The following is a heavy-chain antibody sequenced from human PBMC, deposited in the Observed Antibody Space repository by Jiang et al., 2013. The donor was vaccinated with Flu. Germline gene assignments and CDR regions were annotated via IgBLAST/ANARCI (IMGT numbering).Heavy chain of an antibody. CDR2: YNHSGST. D-gene: IGHD6-13*01. CDR1: GGSFSGYY. Sequence: LLKPSETLSLTCAVYGGSFSGYYWSWIRQPPGKGRGVDWGKYNHSGSTNYNPSLKSRVTISVDTSKNQFSLKLSSVTAADTAVYYCAKCDSSSWYFHWFDPWGQGTLVTVSS. CDR3: AKCDSSSWYFHWFDP. J-gene: IGHJ5*02. V-gene: IGHV4-34*01.